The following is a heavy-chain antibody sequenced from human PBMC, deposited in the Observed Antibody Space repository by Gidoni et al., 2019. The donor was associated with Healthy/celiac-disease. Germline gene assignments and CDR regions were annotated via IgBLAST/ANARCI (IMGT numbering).Heavy chain of an antibody. CDR2: IWYDGSNK. CDR3: AGGSWDTHPFDY. V-gene: IGHV3-33*01. CDR1: GAPFSTYG. Sequence: LLVACGGGVGQRGWSLRLPREAAGAPFSTYGMHWVRQAPGKGLELVAVIWYDGSNKYYADSVKGRFTISRDNSKNALYLQMISLGAEDTAVYYCAGGSWDTHPFDYWGQGTLVTVSS. D-gene: IGHD6-13*01. J-gene: IGHJ4*02.